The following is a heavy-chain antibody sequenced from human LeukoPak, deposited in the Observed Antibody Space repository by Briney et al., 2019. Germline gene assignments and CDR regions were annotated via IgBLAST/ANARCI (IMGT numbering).Heavy chain of an antibody. CDR1: GFTFSSYA. CDR2: ISGSGGST. CDR3: ARGGVMLSFRGDIAARPFDY. D-gene: IGHD6-6*01. V-gene: IGHV3-23*01. Sequence: GGSLRLSCAASGFTFSSYAMSWVRQAPGKGLEWVSAISGSGGSTYYADSVKGRFTISRDNSKNTLYLQMNSLRAEDTAVYYCARGGVMLSFRGDIAARPFDYWGQGTLVTVSS. J-gene: IGHJ4*02.